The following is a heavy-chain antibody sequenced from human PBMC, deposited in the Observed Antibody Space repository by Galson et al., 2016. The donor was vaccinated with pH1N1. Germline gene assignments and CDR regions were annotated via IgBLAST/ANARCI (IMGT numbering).Heavy chain of an antibody. CDR1: GGSISSYY. CDR2: IYYSGST. Sequence: ETLSLTCTVSGGSISSYYWSWIRQPPGKGLEWIGYIYYSGSTNYNPSLKSRVTITVDTSKNQFSLILTSVTAADTAVYYCARAMTYSSSSARLGGFDPWGQGTLVTVSS. V-gene: IGHV4-59*01. CDR3: ARAMTYSSSSARLGGFDP. D-gene: IGHD6-6*01. J-gene: IGHJ5*02.